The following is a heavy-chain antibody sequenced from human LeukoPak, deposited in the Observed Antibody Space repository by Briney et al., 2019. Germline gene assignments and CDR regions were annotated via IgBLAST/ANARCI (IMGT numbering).Heavy chain of an antibody. CDR1: GFIFSSYG. V-gene: IGHV3-33*06. J-gene: IGHJ4*02. D-gene: IGHD3-22*01. CDR3: AKGGSSGYYVDY. CDR2: IWYDGSNK. Sequence: GRSLRLSCAASGFIFSSYGMHWVRQAPGKGLEWVAVIWYDGSNKYYAGSVKGRFTISRDNSKNTLYLQMNSLRAEDTAVYYCAKGGSSGYYVDYWGQGTPVTVSS.